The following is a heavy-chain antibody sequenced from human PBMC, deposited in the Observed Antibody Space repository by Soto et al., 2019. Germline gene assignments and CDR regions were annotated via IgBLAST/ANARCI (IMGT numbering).Heavy chain of an antibody. CDR3: ARDSGDSSGYPWETLDY. Sequence: QVQLVESGGGVVQPGRSLRLSCAASGFTFSSYGMHWVRQAPGKGLEWVAVIWCDGGNKYYADSVKGRFTISRDNSKNTLYLQMNSLRAEDTAVYYCARDSGDSSGYPWETLDYWGQGTLVTVSS. D-gene: IGHD3-22*01. V-gene: IGHV3-33*01. J-gene: IGHJ4*02. CDR2: IWCDGGNK. CDR1: GFTFSSYG.